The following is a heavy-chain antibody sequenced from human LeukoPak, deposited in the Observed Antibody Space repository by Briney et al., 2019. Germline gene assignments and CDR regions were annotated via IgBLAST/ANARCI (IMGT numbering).Heavy chain of an antibody. J-gene: IGHJ5*02. Sequence: SETLSLTCTVSGGSISSYYWSWIRQPPGKGLEWIGYIYYSGSTNYNPSLKSRVTISVDTSKNQFSLKLRSVTAADTAVYYCARPLSLGYCSGGSCYGRGAWFDRWGQGTLVTVSS. CDR1: GGSISSYY. CDR2: IYYSGST. CDR3: ARPLSLGYCSGGSCYGRGAWFDR. D-gene: IGHD2-15*01. V-gene: IGHV4-59*12.